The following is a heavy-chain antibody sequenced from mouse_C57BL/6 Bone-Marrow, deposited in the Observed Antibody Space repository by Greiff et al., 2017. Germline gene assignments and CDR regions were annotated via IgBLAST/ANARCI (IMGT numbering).Heavy chain of an antibody. J-gene: IGHJ3*01. V-gene: IGHV1-62-2*01. CDR1: GYTFTEYT. CDR2: FYPGSGSI. D-gene: IGHD4-1*01. CDR3: ARHEEELGRAWFAY. Sequence: QVQLKESGAELVKPGASVKLSCKASGYTFTEYTIHWVKQRSGQGLEWIGWFYPGSGSITYNEKFKDKATLTADKSSSPVYMELSRLTSEDSAVYFCARHEEELGRAWFAYWGQGTLVTVSA.